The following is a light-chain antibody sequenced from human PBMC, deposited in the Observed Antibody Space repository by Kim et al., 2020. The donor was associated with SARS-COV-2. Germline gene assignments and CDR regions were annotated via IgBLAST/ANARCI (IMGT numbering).Light chain of an antibody. J-gene: IGKJ5*01. CDR3: QQYSGSPIT. Sequence: SPGERATPSSSASQSVSSSRIAWYQQKPGQAPSLLIYSGSSRATGIPDRFSGSGSGTDFTLTITRLELEDCAVYYCQQYSGSPITFGQGTRLEIK. CDR2: SGS. V-gene: IGKV3-20*01. CDR1: QSVSSSR.